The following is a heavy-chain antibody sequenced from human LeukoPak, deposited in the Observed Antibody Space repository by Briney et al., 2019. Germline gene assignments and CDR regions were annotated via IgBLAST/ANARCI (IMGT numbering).Heavy chain of an antibody. Sequence: SETLSLTCTVSGDSISGYYWTWIRQPQGKGLEWIGYIHYSGNTNYNSSLKSRLDISVDTSKNQLSLQLRSVTPADTAVYYCARGHWQLGHWGQGTLVTVSS. CDR1: GDSISGYY. CDR2: IHYSGNT. CDR3: ARGHWQLGH. J-gene: IGHJ4*02. V-gene: IGHV4-59*03. D-gene: IGHD3-16*01.